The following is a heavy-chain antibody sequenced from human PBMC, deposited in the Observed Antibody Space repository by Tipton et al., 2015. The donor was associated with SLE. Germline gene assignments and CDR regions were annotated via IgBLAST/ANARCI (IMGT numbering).Heavy chain of an antibody. CDR2: IYYSGST. D-gene: IGHD3-10*02. V-gene: IGHV4-59*01. J-gene: IGHJ3*02. Sequence: TLSLTCTISGGSISSYYWSWIRQPPGKGLEWIGYIYYSGSTNYNPSLKSRVTISVDTSKNQFSLKLSSVTAADTAVYYCARDRACPGGAFDIWGQGTMVTVSS. CDR3: ARDRACPGGAFDI. CDR1: GGSISSYY.